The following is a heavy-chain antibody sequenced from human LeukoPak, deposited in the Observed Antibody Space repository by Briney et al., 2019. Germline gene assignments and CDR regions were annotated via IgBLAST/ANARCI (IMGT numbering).Heavy chain of an antibody. Sequence: GSLRLSCAASGFTFSNAWMSWVRQAPGKGLEWVSAISGSGGSTYYADSVKGRFTISRDNSKNTLYLQMNSLRAEDTAVYYCAKDGGYSSSWLPSDYWGQGTLVTVSS. V-gene: IGHV3-23*01. D-gene: IGHD6-13*01. CDR1: GFTFSNAW. J-gene: IGHJ4*02. CDR2: ISGSGGST. CDR3: AKDGGYSSSWLPSDY.